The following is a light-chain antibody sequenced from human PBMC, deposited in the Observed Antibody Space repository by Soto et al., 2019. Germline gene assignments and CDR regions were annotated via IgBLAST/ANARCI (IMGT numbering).Light chain of an antibody. CDR1: SSDIGSYNH. CDR2: EVS. V-gene: IGLV2-14*01. CDR3: SSYTSSRAYV. J-gene: IGLJ1*01. Sequence: QSALTQPASVSGSPGQSITISCSGTSSDIGSYNHVAWYQQFPGKSPKLMIYEVSNRPSGVSNRFSGSKSGNTASLTISGLQAEDEADYYCSSYTSSRAYVFGIGTKV.